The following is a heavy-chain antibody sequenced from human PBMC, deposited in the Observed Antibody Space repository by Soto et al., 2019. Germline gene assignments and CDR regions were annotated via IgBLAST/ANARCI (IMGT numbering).Heavy chain of an antibody. J-gene: IGHJ4*02. V-gene: IGHV3-66*01. CDR3: ARSWAVAGAYDY. CDR1: GFTVGSNY. D-gene: IGHD6-19*01. Sequence: EVQLVESGGGLVQPGGSLRLSCAASGFTVGSNYMNWVRQAPGKGLEWVSVIYSGGSTYYADSVKGRFTISRDNSKNTLYLQMNSRRAEDTAVYYGARSWAVAGAYDYWGQGTLVTVSS. CDR2: IYSGGST.